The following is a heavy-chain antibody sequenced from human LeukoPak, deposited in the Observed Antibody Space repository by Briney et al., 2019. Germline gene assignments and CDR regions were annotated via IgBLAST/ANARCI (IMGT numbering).Heavy chain of an antibody. Sequence: PGTSLRLSCKTSGFIFSNYAMHWVRQAPGKGLDWVAMIWHDGATKFYADSVKGRFTTSRDNSKDTLYLQMDSLRAEDTAVFYCARELLGEGPDAFDVWGQGTIVTVSS. CDR2: IWHDGATK. V-gene: IGHV3-33*01. D-gene: IGHD3-16*01. CDR1: GFIFSNYA. CDR3: ARELLGEGPDAFDV. J-gene: IGHJ3*01.